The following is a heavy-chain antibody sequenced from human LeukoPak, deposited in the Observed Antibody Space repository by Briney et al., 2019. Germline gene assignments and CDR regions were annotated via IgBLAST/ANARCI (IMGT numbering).Heavy chain of an antibody. CDR1: GFMFSSYW. CDR3: ARGPGAFDN. CDR2: INSDGSST. V-gene: IGHV3-74*01. D-gene: IGHD2-2*01. Sequence: PGGSLRLSCVASGFMFSSYWMNWVRQAPGKGLVWVSRINSDGSSTSYADSVKGRFTISRDNAKNTLFLQMNSRRAEDTAVYYCARGPGAFDNLGQGTMVTVSS. J-gene: IGHJ3*02.